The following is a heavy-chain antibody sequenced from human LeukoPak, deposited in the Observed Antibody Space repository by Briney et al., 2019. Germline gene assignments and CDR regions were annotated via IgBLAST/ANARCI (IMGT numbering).Heavy chain of an antibody. D-gene: IGHD4-11*01. J-gene: IGHJ4*02. CDR3: ARENSNYVGAFDY. V-gene: IGHV4-59*01. CDR1: GGSISSYY. Sequence: SETLSLTCTVSGGSISSYYWSWIRQPPGKGLEWIGYIYYSGSTNYNPSLKSRVTISVDTSKNQFSLKLSSVTAADTAVYHCARENSNYVGAFDYWGQGTLVTVSS. CDR2: IYYSGST.